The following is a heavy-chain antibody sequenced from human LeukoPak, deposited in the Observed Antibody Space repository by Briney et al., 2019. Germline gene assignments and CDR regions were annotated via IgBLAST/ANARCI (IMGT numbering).Heavy chain of an antibody. D-gene: IGHD6-6*01. V-gene: IGHV4-39*01. J-gene: IGHJ4*02. CDR3: ARHSEEDGSNPKPLDY. CDR1: GGSITNSHFF. CDR2: ISYSWRT. Sequence: SEILSLTCTVSGGSITNSHFFWSWVRRPPGKGLEWIGSISYSWRTFHNPSLRSRVTIYVESSRNQFSLRLNSVTAADTAVYYCARHSEEDGSNPKPLDYWGRGTLVTVSS.